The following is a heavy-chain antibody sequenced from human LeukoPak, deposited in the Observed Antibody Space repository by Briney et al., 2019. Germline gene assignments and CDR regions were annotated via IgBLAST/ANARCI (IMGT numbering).Heavy chain of an antibody. V-gene: IGHV4-59*12. Sequence: SETLSLTCTVSGGSISSYYWSWIRQPPGKGLEWIGYIYYSGSTNYNPSLKSRVTMSVDTSKNQFSLKLSSVTAADTAVYYCARGLIIYGDYLDAFDIWGQGTMVTVSS. CDR2: IYYSGST. CDR1: GGSISSYY. CDR3: ARGLIIYGDYLDAFDI. J-gene: IGHJ3*02. D-gene: IGHD4-17*01.